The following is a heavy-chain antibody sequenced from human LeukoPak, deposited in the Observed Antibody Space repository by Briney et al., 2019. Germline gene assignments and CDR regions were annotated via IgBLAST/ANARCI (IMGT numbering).Heavy chain of an antibody. Sequence: GRSLRLSCAASGFTFDDYAMHWVRQAPGKGLEWVSGISWNSGSIGYADSVKGRFTISRDNDKNSLYLQMNSLRAEDTALYYCAKDMRPYSKLTLGYWGQGTLVTVS. D-gene: IGHD4-11*01. J-gene: IGHJ4*02. CDR3: AKDMRPYSKLTLGY. CDR2: ISWNSGSI. V-gene: IGHV3-9*01. CDR1: GFTFDDYA.